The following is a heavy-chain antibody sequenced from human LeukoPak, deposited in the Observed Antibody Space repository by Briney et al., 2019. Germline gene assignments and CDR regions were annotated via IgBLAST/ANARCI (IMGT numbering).Heavy chain of an antibody. CDR3: TRGPTLIGVAGTWPLDY. D-gene: IGHD6-19*01. J-gene: IGHJ4*02. V-gene: IGHV3-21*01. CDR2: ISSGSTYK. Sequence: GGSLRLSCAASGFTFSDYSMHWVRQAPGKGLEWVSSISSGSTYKYSADSVKGRFTISRDNAKNSLFLQMNSLRAEDSAAYYCTRGPTLIGVAGTWPLDYWGQGTLVTVSS. CDR1: GFTFSDYS.